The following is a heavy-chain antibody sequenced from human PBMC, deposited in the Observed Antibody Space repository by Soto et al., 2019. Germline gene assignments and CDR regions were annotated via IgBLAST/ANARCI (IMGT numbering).Heavy chain of an antibody. V-gene: IGHV3-33*01. J-gene: IGHJ6*02. Sequence: QVQLVESGGGVVQPGRSLRLSCAASGFIFSSHGMHWVRQAPGKVLEWVAVIWHDGSQEYYADSVRGRFTISRDNSKNMVYLQMNSLRDEDTAVYKWARVGPLTTNYGMDVWGQGTTVTVSS. CDR2: IWHDGSQE. CDR3: ARVGPLTTNYGMDV. D-gene: IGHD4-4*01. CDR1: GFIFSSHG.